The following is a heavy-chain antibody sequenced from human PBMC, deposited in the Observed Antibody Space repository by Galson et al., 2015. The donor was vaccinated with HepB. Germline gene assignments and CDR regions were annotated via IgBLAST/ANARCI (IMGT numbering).Heavy chain of an antibody. CDR3: ARLWGAYCGGDCYSGGY. D-gene: IGHD2-21*01. J-gene: IGHJ4*02. CDR2: IWYDGSNK. Sequence: SLRLSCAASGFTFSSYGMHWVRQAPGKGLEWVAVIWYDGSNKYYADSVKGRFTISRDNSKNTLYLQMNSLRAEDTAVYYCARLWGAYCGGDCYSGGYWGQGTLVTVSS. CDR1: GFTFSSYG. V-gene: IGHV3-33*01.